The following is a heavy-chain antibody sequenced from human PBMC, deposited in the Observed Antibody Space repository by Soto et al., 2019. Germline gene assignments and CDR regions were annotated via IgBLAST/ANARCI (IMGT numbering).Heavy chain of an antibody. Sequence: QVQLVQSGAEVKKPGASVKVSCKASGDSFTNYYIHWVRQAPGQGLESMGILNPGVGSTSYAPKFQGRVTMTRDTSTSTVYMELSSLRSEDTAVYYGARGSWWQPARRIDYWGQGTLVTVSS. D-gene: IGHD2-15*01. CDR3: ARGSWWQPARRIDY. CDR2: LNPGVGST. V-gene: IGHV1-46*01. J-gene: IGHJ4*02. CDR1: GDSFTNYY.